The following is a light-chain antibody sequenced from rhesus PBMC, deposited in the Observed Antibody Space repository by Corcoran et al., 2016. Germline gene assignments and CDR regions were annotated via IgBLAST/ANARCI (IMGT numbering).Light chain of an antibody. Sequence: DIQMTQSPSSLSASVGDRVTITCRASENVNNYLNWYQQKPGKAPKLLIYKASTLQSGVPSRFSVSGSGTDFTLTISSLQPEDSAAYYCQHYYDNPFTFGPGTKLDIK. V-gene: IGKV1-74*01. CDR1: ENVNNY. CDR3: QHYYDNPFT. J-gene: IGKJ3*01. CDR2: KAS.